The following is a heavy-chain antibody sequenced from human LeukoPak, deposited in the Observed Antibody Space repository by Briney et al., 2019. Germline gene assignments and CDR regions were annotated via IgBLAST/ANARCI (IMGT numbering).Heavy chain of an antibody. CDR2: IWYDGSNK. Sequence: GGSLRLSCAASGFTFSSYGMHWVRQAPGKGLEWVAVIWYDGSNKYYADSVKGRFTISRDNAKNSLYLQMNSLRAEDTALYHCARENSGRHYDFWSGYPPLPYGMDVWGQGTTVTVSS. CDR1: GFTFSSYG. V-gene: IGHV3-33*01. CDR3: ARENSGRHYDFWSGYPPLPYGMDV. J-gene: IGHJ6*02. D-gene: IGHD3-3*01.